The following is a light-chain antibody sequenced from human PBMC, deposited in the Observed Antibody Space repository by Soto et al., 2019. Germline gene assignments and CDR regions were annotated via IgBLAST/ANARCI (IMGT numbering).Light chain of an antibody. CDR2: GAS. V-gene: IGKV3-20*01. CDR3: QHYDSSSLFS. CDR1: QSVSSNY. Sequence: EIVLTQSPGTLSLSPGERATLSCRASQSVSSNYLAWYRQTPGQAPRLLISGASSRATGIPDRFSGSGSGTDFTLTISRLEPEDFAVYYCQHYDSSSLFSFGPGTKVEVK. J-gene: IGKJ3*01.